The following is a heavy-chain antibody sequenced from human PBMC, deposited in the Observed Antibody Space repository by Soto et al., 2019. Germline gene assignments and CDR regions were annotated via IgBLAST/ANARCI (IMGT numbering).Heavy chain of an antibody. CDR2: INHSGST. D-gene: IGHD2-8*02. Sequence: SETLSLPCAVYGGSLSGYYWTWIRPPPGTGLEWIGEINHSGSTNYNPSLKSRVTISVDTSKNQFSLKLTSVTAADTAVYYCARDKITGLFDYWGQGTLVTVSS. J-gene: IGHJ4*02. CDR3: ARDKITGLFDY. CDR1: GGSLSGYY. V-gene: IGHV4-34*01.